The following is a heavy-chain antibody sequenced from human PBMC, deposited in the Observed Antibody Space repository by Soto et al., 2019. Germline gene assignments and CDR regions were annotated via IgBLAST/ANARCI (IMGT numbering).Heavy chain of an antibody. J-gene: IGHJ4*02. Sequence: VQDACKASEYGFTGFPRHGVSHVPGQRLEWMGWVNAGNGNTKYSQKFQGRLTITRDTSASTAYLELSSLISEDTAVIYCAGVTDIVAVSFDYCVQGTSVA. D-gene: IGHD3-16*02. CDR3: AGVTDIVAVSFDY. CDR2: VNAGNGNT. CDR1: EYGFTGFP. V-gene: IGHV1-3*01.